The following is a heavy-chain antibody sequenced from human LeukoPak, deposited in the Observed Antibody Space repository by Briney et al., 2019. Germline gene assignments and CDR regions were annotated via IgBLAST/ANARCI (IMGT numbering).Heavy chain of an antibody. CDR3: ARLGSYSDH. V-gene: IGHV4-4*09. J-gene: IGHJ4*02. CDR2: IHSSGST. Sequence: PSETLSLTCTASGGSISGYYWNWMRQPPGEGLEWIGYIHSSGSTHYNPSLKSRVTTSLDTSKNQFSLKLSSVTAADTAVYYCARLGSYSDHWCQGTLVTVSS. CDR1: GGSISGYY. D-gene: IGHD1-26*01.